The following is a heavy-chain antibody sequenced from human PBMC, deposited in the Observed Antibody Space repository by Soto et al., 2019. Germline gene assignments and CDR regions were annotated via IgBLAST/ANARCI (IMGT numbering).Heavy chain of an antibody. J-gene: IGHJ5*02. CDR2: ISAYNGNT. CDR1: GYTFTSYG. D-gene: IGHD3-16*02. CDR3: AREDNDYVWGSYRPDGNWFDP. Sequence: ASVKVSCKASGYTFTSYGISWVRQAPGQGLEWMGWISAYNGNTNYAQKLQGRVTMTTDTSTSTAYMELRSLRSDDTAVYYCAREDNDYVWGSYRPDGNWFDPWGQGTLVTVSS. V-gene: IGHV1-18*01.